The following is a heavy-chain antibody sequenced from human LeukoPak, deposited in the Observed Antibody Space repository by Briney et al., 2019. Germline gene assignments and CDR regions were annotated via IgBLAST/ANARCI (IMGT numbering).Heavy chain of an antibody. Sequence: GRSLRLSCEASGFSFSHYGMHWVRQAPGKGLEWVAVVSSDGNTKYYADPVKGRFTISRDNSKNIVYLQMNSGRAEDTAVYYCAKEGGSSFTAHWDYWGQGTLVTVSS. CDR1: GFSFSHYG. D-gene: IGHD3-10*01. CDR3: AKEGGSSFTAHWDY. CDR2: VSSDGNTK. J-gene: IGHJ4*02. V-gene: IGHV3-30*18.